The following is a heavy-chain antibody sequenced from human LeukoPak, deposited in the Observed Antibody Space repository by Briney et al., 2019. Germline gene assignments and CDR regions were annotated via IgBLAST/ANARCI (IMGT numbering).Heavy chain of an antibody. D-gene: IGHD3-10*01. V-gene: IGHV4-59*01. CDR1: GGSISSYY. Sequence: PSETLSLTCTVSGGSISSYYWSWIRQPPGKGLKWIGYIYYSGSTNYNPSLKSRVTISVDTSKNQFSLKLSSVTAADTAVYYCARHWFGETPDYYFDYWGQGTLVTVSS. CDR3: ARHWFGETPDYYFDY. CDR2: IYYSGST. J-gene: IGHJ4*02.